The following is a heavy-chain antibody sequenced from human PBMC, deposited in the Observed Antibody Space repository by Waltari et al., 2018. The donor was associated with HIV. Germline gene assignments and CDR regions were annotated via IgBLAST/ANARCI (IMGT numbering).Heavy chain of an antibody. J-gene: IGHJ5*02. D-gene: IGHD1-26*01. CDR1: GFIFSNYD. Sequence: EVQLLESGGGLAQPGGSRRISGAASGFIFSNYDMHWIRHSPGKGLEWISLISGRGSTTYYTDSVKGRFIISRDNSRNILFLQMNNLRVEDTAVYYCAKDGGSYSGWYDPWGQGTLVTVSS. CDR3: AKDGGSYSGWYDP. V-gene: IGHV3-23*01. CDR2: ISGRGSTT.